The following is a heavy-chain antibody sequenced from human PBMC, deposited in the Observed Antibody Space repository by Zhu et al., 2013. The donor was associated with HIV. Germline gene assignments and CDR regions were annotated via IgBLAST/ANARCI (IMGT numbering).Heavy chain of an antibody. Sequence: QVQLVQSGAEVKKPGASVKVSCKASGYTFTSYDINWVRQATGQGLEWMGWMNPDSANTGYAQKFRGRITMTRDTSISTAYMELSRLRSDDTAVYYCARGEGITVTTIDWFDPWGQGTLVTVSS. CDR2: MNPDSANT. CDR3: ARGEGITVTTIDWFDP. V-gene: IGHV1-8*01. CDR1: GYTFTSYD. J-gene: IGHJ5*02. D-gene: IGHD4-4*01.